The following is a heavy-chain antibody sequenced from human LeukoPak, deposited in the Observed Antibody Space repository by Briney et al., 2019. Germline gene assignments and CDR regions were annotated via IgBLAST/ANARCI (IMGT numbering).Heavy chain of an antibody. V-gene: IGHV3-23*01. CDR1: FLFSTYA. CDR2: ISDSGGIT. CDR3: AKASAVRGYYYYGMDV. D-gene: IGHD3-10*02. Sequence: PGGSLGLSCAASFLFSTYAMNWVRPAPGKGLEWVSAISDSGGITYYADSVKGRFTISRDNSKNTLYLQMNSLRAEDTAIYYCAKASAVRGYYYYGMDVWGQGTTVTVSS. J-gene: IGHJ6*02.